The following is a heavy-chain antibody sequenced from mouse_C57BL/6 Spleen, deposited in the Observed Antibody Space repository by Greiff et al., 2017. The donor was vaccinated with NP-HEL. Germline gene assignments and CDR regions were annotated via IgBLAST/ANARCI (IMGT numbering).Heavy chain of an antibody. CDR2: IDPSDSET. V-gene: IGHV1-52*01. Sequence: VQLQQPGAELVRPGSSVKLSCKASGYTFTSYWMHWVKQRPIQGLEWIGNIDPSDSETHYNQKFKDKATLTVDKSSSTAYMQLSSLTSEDSAVYYCARGGLLRYPYWYFDVWGTGTTVTVSS. CDR3: ARGGLLRYPYWYFDV. CDR1: GYTFTSYW. J-gene: IGHJ1*03. D-gene: IGHD1-1*01.